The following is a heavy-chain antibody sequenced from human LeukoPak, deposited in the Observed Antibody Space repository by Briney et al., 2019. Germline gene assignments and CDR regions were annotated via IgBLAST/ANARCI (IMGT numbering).Heavy chain of an antibody. CDR3: AKALTIDY. J-gene: IGHJ4*02. D-gene: IGHD1-1*01. CDR2: ISYDGSNK. Sequence: GRSLRLSCAASGFTFSSYGMPWVRQAPGKGLEWVAVISYDGSNKYYADSVKGRFTISRDNSKNTLYLQMNSLRAEDTAVYYCAKALTIDYWGQGTLVTVSS. CDR1: GFTFSSYG. V-gene: IGHV3-30*18.